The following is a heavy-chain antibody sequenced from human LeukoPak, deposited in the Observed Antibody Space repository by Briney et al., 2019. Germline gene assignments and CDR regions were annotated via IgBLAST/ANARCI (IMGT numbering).Heavy chain of an antibody. CDR2: ISWNSGSI. V-gene: IGHV3-9*01. D-gene: IGHD1-26*01. CDR1: GFTFDDYA. Sequence: SGGSLSLSCAVSGFTFDDYAMHCVRHAPGEGLEWVSGISWNSGSIGYADSVKGRFTISRDNAKNSLDLQMNSLRAEDTALYYCAKDRRGSYLMPDHWGQGTLVTVSS. J-gene: IGHJ4*02. CDR3: AKDRRGSYLMPDH.